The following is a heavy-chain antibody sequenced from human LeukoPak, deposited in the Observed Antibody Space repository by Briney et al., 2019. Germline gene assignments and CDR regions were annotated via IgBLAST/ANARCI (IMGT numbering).Heavy chain of an antibody. CDR1: GGSISSYY. CDR3: ASGQYSNHVDY. Sequence: PSETLSLTCTVSGGSISSYYWSWIRQPPGKGLEWIGYIYYSGSTNYNPSLKSRVTISVDTSKNQFSLKLSSVTATDTAVYYCASGQYSNHVDYWGQGTLVTVSS. J-gene: IGHJ4*02. CDR2: IYYSGST. V-gene: IGHV4-59*01. D-gene: IGHD4-11*01.